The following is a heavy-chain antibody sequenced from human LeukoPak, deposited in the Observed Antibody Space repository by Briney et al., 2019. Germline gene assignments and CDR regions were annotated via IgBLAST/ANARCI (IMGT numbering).Heavy chain of an antibody. CDR1: GFIFRNYA. CDR2: ISGSGAGT. J-gene: IGHJ4*02. Sequence: GGCLRLSCAGSGFIFRNYAMSWVRQAPGMGLEWVSAISGSGAGTNYADSVKGRFTISRDNSKNTLYLQMNSLRSEDTAVYYCAKNGRDDHDKYFFDFWGQGTQVTVSS. CDR3: AKNGRDDHDKYFFDF. V-gene: IGHV3-23*01. D-gene: IGHD3-9*01.